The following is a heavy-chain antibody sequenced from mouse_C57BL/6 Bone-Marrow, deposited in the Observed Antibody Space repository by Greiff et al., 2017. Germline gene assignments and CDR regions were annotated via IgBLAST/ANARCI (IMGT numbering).Heavy chain of an antibody. D-gene: IGHD1-1*01. V-gene: IGHV1-53*01. CDR1: GYTFTSYW. J-gene: IGHJ1*03. CDR2: INPSNGGT. CDR3: ARTTTVVGYFDV. Sequence: QVQLQQSGTELVKPGASVKLSCKASGYTFTSYWMHWVKQRPGQGLEWIGNINPSNGGTNYNEKFKSKATLTVDKSSSTAYMQLSSLTSEDSAVXYCARTTTVVGYFDVWGTGTTVTVSS.